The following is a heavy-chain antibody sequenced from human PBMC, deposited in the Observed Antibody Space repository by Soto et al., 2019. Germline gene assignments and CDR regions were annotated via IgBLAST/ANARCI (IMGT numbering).Heavy chain of an antibody. V-gene: IGHV1-69*13. CDR3: ARGRSGNWNYFYYYYGMDV. Sequence: SVKVSCKASGGTFSSYAISWVRQAPGQGLEWMGGIIPIFGTANYAQKFQGRVTITADESTSTAYMELSSLRSEDTAVYYCARGRSGNWNYFYYYYGMDVWGQGTTVTVSS. D-gene: IGHD1-7*01. CDR1: GGTFSSYA. CDR2: IIPIFGTA. J-gene: IGHJ6*02.